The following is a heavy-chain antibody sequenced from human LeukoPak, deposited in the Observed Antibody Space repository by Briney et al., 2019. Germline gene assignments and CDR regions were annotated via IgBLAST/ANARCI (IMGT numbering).Heavy chain of an antibody. CDR3: ARLSTVIT. J-gene: IGHJ5*02. CDR2: FNTDGSST. D-gene: IGHD4-23*01. V-gene: IGHV3-74*01. Sequence: GGSLRHSCAASGFTFSNYWLHWVRQAPGKGLVWVSRFNTDGSSTSYADSVKGRFTISRDNAKNTVYLQMNSLRAEDTAVYYCARLSTVITWGQGTLVTVSS. CDR1: GFTFSNYW.